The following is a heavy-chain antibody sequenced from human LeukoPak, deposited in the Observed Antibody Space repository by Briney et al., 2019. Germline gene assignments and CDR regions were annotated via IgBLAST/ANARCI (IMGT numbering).Heavy chain of an antibody. CDR1: GFTLSTYW. Sequence: GGSLRLSCTASGFTLSTYWMTWVRQAPGKGLEWVANIKQDGSQKYYVDSVKGRFTISRDNAENSLYLQMNSLGAEDTAVYYCARGSYTVTPKSQDYWGQGTLVTVSS. V-gene: IGHV3-7*01. CDR2: IKQDGSQK. D-gene: IGHD4-17*01. CDR3: ARGSYTVTPKSQDY. J-gene: IGHJ4*02.